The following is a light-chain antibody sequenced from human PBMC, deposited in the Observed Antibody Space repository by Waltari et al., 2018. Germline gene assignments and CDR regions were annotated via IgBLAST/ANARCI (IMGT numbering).Light chain of an antibody. CDR1: QSVRSID. Sequence: EIVLTQSPGTLSLSPGERATLSCGASQSVRSIDLAWYQQKPGQAPRLLIYGASSRATGIPDRFSGSGSGTDFTLTISRLEPEDFAVYSCQQYGSSPQTFGQGTKLEIK. J-gene: IGKJ2*01. CDR2: GAS. CDR3: QQYGSSPQT. V-gene: IGKV3-20*01.